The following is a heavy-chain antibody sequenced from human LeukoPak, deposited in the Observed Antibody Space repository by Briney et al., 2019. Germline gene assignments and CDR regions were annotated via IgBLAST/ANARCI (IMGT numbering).Heavy chain of an antibody. J-gene: IGHJ6*02. CDR3: ARDGGAGPIDRDQYGMDV. D-gene: IGHD3-16*01. CDR2: ISSSSSYI. Sequence: GGSLRLSCAASGFTFSSYSMNWVRQAPGKGLEWVSSISSSSSYIYYADSVKGRFTISRDNAKNSLYLQMNSLRAEDTAVYYCARDGGAGPIDRDQYGMDVWGQGTTVTVSS. CDR1: GFTFSSYS. V-gene: IGHV3-21*01.